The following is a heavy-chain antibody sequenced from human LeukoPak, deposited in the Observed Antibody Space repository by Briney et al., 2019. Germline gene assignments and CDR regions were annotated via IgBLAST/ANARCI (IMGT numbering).Heavy chain of an antibody. J-gene: IGHJ3*02. D-gene: IGHD2-15*01. CDR3: AKEIDTLGTNAFDI. Sequence: PGGSLRLSCAASGLIFDTYVMNWVRQAPGKGLEWVSLISGDVGSTYYADSVRGRFTISRDNSKNSLYLQMDSLRTEDTAFYYCAKEIDTLGTNAFDIWGQGTMVTVSS. V-gene: IGHV3-43*02. CDR1: GLIFDTYV. CDR2: ISGDVGST.